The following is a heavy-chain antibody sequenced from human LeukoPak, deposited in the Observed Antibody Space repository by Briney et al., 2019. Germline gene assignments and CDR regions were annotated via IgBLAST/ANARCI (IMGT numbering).Heavy chain of an antibody. J-gene: IGHJ3*02. CDR3: ARLAVTTFFGDAFNI. D-gene: IGHD2/OR15-2a*01. CDR1: GYSFTSYW. V-gene: IGHV5-51*01. CDR2: IYPGDSDT. Sequence: GESLKISCKGSGYSFTSYWIGWVRQMPGKGLEWMGIIYPGDSDTRYSPSFQGQVTISADKSISTAYLQWSSLKASDTAMYYCARLAVTTFFGDAFNIWGQGTMVTVSS.